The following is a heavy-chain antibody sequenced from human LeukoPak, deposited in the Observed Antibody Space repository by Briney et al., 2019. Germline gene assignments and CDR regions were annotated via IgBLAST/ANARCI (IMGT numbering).Heavy chain of an antibody. CDR3: AKDISGDERKGSFDY. D-gene: IGHD4-17*01. Sequence: GGSLRLSCAGSGFLFNTNWMTWVRQAPGKGLEWVSGISWNSGSIGYADSVKGRFTISRDNAKNSLYLQMNSLRAEDMALYYCAKDISGDERKGSFDYWGQGTLVTVSS. CDR2: ISWNSGSI. J-gene: IGHJ4*02. CDR1: GFLFNTNW. V-gene: IGHV3-9*03.